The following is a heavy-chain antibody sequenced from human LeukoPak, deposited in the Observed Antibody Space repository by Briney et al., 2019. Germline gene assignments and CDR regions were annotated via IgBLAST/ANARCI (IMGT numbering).Heavy chain of an antibody. V-gene: IGHV4-30-2*01. D-gene: IGHD3-22*01. Sequence: PSQTLSLTCTVSGGSLSSGGYYWSWLRQPPGKGLEWIGYIYHSGSTYYNPSLKSRVTISVDRSKNQFSLKLSSVTAADTAVYYCASTPYYYDSSGYPYYYYMDVWGKGTTVTVSS. CDR3: ASTPYYYDSSGYPYYYYMDV. CDR2: IYHSGST. CDR1: GGSLSSGGYY. J-gene: IGHJ6*03.